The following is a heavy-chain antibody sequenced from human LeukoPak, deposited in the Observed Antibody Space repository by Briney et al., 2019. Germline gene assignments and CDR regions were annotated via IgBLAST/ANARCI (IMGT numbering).Heavy chain of an antibody. CDR2: IYSGGST. D-gene: IGHD3-10*01. Sequence: GGSLRLSCAASGFTVSNNYMNWVRQAPGKGLEWVSVIYSGGSTYYADSVKGRFTISRDNSKNMLYLQMNSLRAEDTAVYYCARDLTVGGFGELGYWGQGTLVTVSS. J-gene: IGHJ4*02. CDR1: GFTVSNNY. CDR3: ARDLTVGGFGELGY. V-gene: IGHV3-53*01.